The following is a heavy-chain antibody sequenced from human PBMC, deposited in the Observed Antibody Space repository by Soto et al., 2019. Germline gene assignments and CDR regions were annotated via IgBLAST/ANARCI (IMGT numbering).Heavy chain of an antibody. V-gene: IGHV3-73*01. CDR1: GFTFSGSA. CDR3: TSRANCSSTSCYHGDAFDL. J-gene: IGHJ3*01. D-gene: IGHD2-2*01. CDR2: IRSKANSYAT. Sequence: EVQLVESGGGLVQPGGSLKLSCAASGFTFSGSAMHWVRQASGKGLEWVGRIRSKANSYATAYAASVKGRFTISRDDSKNTAYLQMNSLKTEDTAVYYCTSRANCSSTSCYHGDAFDLWGQGTMVTVSS.